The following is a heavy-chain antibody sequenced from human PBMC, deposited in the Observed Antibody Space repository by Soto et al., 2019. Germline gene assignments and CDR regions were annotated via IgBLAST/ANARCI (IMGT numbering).Heavy chain of an antibody. D-gene: IGHD5-12*01. J-gene: IGHJ4*02. CDR1: GGTFSSYA. Sequence: EASVKVSCKASGGTFSSYAISWVRQAPGQGLEWMGGIIPIFGTANYAQKFQGRVTITADESTSTAYMELSSLRSEDTAVYYCARGYSGYDFNGSSGWYLDYWGQGTLVTVSS. CDR2: IIPIFGTA. CDR3: ARGYSGYDFNGSSGWYLDY. V-gene: IGHV1-69*13.